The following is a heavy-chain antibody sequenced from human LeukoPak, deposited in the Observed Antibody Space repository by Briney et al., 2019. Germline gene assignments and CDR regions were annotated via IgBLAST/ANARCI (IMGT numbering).Heavy chain of an antibody. CDR3: ARDRGSGSWYGAFDI. D-gene: IGHD6-13*01. J-gene: IGHJ3*02. CDR1: GGSISSYY. Sequence: SETLSLTCTVSGGSISSYYWSWIRQPPGKGLEWIGYIYYSGSTNYNPSLKSRVTISVDTSKNQFSLKLSSVTAADTAVYYCARDRGSGSWYGAFDIWGQGTMVTVSS. V-gene: IGHV4-59*01. CDR2: IYYSGST.